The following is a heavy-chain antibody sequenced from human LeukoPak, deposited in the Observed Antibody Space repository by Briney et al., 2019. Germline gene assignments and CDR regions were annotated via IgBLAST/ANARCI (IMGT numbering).Heavy chain of an antibody. Sequence: PGGSLRLSCAASGFTFIAYGMQWVRHAPGKGLVWVSRINNDGSSTSYADSVKGRFTISRDNAKNTLYLQVNSLRAEETGVYYCARELPREVTLDYWGQGTLVTVSS. V-gene: IGHV3-74*01. CDR3: ARELPREVTLDY. J-gene: IGHJ4*02. CDR1: GFTFIAYG. CDR2: INNDGSST. D-gene: IGHD2-21*02.